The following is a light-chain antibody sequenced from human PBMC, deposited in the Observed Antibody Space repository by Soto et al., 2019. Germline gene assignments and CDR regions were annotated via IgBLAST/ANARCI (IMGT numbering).Light chain of an antibody. CDR1: QGVLYSSNNKNY. V-gene: IGKV4-1*01. J-gene: IGKJ1*01. Sequence: DIVMTQSPDSLAVSLGEKATINCKSSQGVLYSSNNKNYLAWYQQKPGQPPKLLIYWASTRESGVPDRFSGSWSGIDFTTTSSSPQDEDVAVYYCQQYYSTPTWKFGQGTKLEIK. CDR2: WAS. CDR3: QQYYSTPTWK.